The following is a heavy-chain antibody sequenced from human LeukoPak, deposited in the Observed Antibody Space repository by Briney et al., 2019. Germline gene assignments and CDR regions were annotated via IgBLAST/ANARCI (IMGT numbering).Heavy chain of an antibody. J-gene: IGHJ2*01. CDR2: ISSSSSTI. D-gene: IGHD4-17*01. V-gene: IGHV3-48*04. Sequence: HLGGSLRLSCAASGFTFSSYSMNWVRQAPGKGLEWVSYISSSSSTIYYADSVKGRFTISRDNAKNSLYLQMNSLRAEDTAFYYCARRGDYGELKYFDLWGRGTLVTVSS. CDR1: GFTFSSYS. CDR3: ARRGDYGELKYFDL.